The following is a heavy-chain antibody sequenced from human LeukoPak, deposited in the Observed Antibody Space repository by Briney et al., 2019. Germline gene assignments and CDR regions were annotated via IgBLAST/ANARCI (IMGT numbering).Heavy chain of an antibody. J-gene: IGHJ4*02. V-gene: IGHV3-30-3*01. D-gene: IGHD3-10*01. CDR2: ISYDGSNK. CDR1: GFXFSGYA. CDR3: ARNDRGCYYFDY. Sequence: GGSLRLSCAASGFXFSGYAIHWVRQAPGKGLEWVAVISYDGSNKYYADSVKGRFTISRDNSKNTLYLQMNSLRAEDTAVYYCARNDRGCYYFDYWGQGTLVTVSS.